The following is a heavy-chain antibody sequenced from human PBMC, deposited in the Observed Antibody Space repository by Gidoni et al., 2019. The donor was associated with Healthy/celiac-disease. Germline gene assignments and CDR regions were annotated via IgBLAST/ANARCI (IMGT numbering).Heavy chain of an antibody. Sequence: QVQLQQWGAGLLKPSETLSLTSAVYGGSFSGYYWSWIRQPPGKGLEWIGEINHSGSTNYNPSLKSRVTISVDTSKNQFSLKLSSVTAADTAVYYCARGVGGVLRYFDSGNWFDPWGQGTLVTVSS. CDR1: GGSFSGYY. J-gene: IGHJ5*02. V-gene: IGHV4-34*01. CDR2: INHSGST. D-gene: IGHD3-9*01. CDR3: ARGVGGVLRYFDSGNWFDP.